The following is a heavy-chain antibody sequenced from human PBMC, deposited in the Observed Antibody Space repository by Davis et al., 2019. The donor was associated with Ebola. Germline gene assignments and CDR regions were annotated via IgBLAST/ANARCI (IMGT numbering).Heavy chain of an antibody. D-gene: IGHD1-7*01. Sequence: GESLKISCAASGFTFSSYAMSWVRQAPGKGLEWVSAISGSGGSTYYADSVKGRFTISRDNSKNTLYLQMNSLRAEDTAVYYCAKPTIYWNYFPIDYWGQGTLVTVSS. CDR3: AKPTIYWNYFPIDY. CDR2: ISGSGGST. J-gene: IGHJ4*02. V-gene: IGHV3-23*01. CDR1: GFTFSSYA.